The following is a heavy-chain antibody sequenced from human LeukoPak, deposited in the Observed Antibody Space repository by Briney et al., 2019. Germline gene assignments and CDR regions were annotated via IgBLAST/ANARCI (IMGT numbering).Heavy chain of an antibody. CDR2: ISDSGGKT. CDR3: GKVDGSSSWTRTRGAFDI. J-gene: IGHJ3*02. D-gene: IGHD6-13*01. Sequence: GGSLRLSCAASGFTFSSFVMSWVRQVPGKGLEWVSGISDSGGKTYYADSVKGRFTISRDNSKNTLYLQMNSLRVDDTAVYFCGKVDGSSSWTRTRGAFDIWGQGTMVIVS. V-gene: IGHV3-23*01. CDR1: GFTFSSFV.